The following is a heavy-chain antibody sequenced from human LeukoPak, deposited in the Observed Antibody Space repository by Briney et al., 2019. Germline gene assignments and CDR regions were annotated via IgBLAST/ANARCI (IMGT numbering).Heavy chain of an antibody. CDR3: ARAAAAADTLYYYGMDV. Sequence: GGSLRLSCAASGFTFSSYAMHWVRQAPGKGLEYVSAIVSNGGSTYYANSVKGRFTISRDNSKNTLYLQMGSLRAEDMAVYYCARAAAAADTLYYYGMDVWGQGTTVTVSS. J-gene: IGHJ6*02. D-gene: IGHD6-13*01. CDR2: IVSNGGST. V-gene: IGHV3-64*01. CDR1: GFTFSSYA.